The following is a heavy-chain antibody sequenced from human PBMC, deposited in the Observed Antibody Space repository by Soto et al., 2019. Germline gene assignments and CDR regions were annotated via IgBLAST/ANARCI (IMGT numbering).Heavy chain of an antibody. CDR1: AFNFRSYD. J-gene: IGHJ6*02. Sequence: PGGSMRRSCAAAAFNFRSYDMHWVRQSTGKGLEWVSGIGVSGDTFYPGSVKGRFTISRENAKNSLNLQMNDLRVGDTAVYYCVRFSGVTLPHYYGMDVWGQGTTVTVSS. D-gene: IGHD3-10*01. CDR2: IGVSGDT. CDR3: VRFSGVTLPHYYGMDV. V-gene: IGHV3-13*01.